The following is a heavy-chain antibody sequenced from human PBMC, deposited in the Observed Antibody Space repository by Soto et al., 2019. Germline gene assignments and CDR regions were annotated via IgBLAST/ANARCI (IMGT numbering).Heavy chain of an antibody. Sequence: QITLNESGPTVVRPTEALTLTCRFSGFSLTTSGVGVAWIRQSPGKAPEWLALIYWDDDKRYSASLKSRLTITQDTGKNQVVLTVSDMDPTDTATYYCAHRVLRTVFVLVTTTAIYFALWGQGTPIAVSS. J-gene: IGHJ4*02. V-gene: IGHV2-5*02. CDR1: GFSLTTSGVG. D-gene: IGHD3-3*01. CDR3: AHRVLRTVFVLVTTTAIYFAL. CDR2: IYWDDDK.